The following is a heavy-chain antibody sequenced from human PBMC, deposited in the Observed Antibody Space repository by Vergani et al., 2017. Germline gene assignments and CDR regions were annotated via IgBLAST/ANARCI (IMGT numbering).Heavy chain of an antibody. CDR3: ASTSRDGYNYYFDY. V-gene: IGHV1-69*02. CDR1: GGTFSSYT. D-gene: IGHD5-24*01. CDR2: IIPILGIA. Sequence: QVQLVQSGAEVKKPGSSVKVSCKASGGTFSSYTISWVRQAPGQGLEWMGRIIPILGIANYAQKFQCRVTITADKSTSTAYMELSSLRSEDTAVYYCASTSRDGYNYYFDYWGQGTLVTVSS. J-gene: IGHJ4*02.